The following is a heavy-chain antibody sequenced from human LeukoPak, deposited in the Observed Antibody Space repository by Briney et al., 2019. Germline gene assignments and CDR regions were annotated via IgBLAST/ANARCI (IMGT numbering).Heavy chain of an antibody. CDR3: ARDPAGGDAFDI. J-gene: IGHJ3*02. CDR2: IYFTGST. V-gene: IGHV4-59*01. CDR1: GGSISSYY. Sequence: SETLSLTCTVSGGSISSYYWNWIRQPAGKGLEWIGYIYFTGSTKYNPSLMSRVTISVDTSKNQFSLKLSSVTAADTAVYYCARDPAGGDAFDIWGQGTMVTVSS. D-gene: IGHD3-10*01.